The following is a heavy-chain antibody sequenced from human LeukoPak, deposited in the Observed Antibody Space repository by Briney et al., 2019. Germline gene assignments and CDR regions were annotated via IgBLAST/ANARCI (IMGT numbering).Heavy chain of an antibody. J-gene: IGHJ5*02. D-gene: IGHD3-3*01. CDR2: INHSGST. CDR3: ARGRITIFGVVIPRAGWFDP. Sequence: SETLSLTCSVSGYSISSGYYWGWIRQPPGKGLEWIGEINHSGSTNYNPSLKSRVTISVDTSKNQFSLKLSSVTAADTAVYYCARGRITIFGVVIPRAGWFDPWGQGTLVTVSS. CDR1: GYSISSGYY. V-gene: IGHV4-38-2*02.